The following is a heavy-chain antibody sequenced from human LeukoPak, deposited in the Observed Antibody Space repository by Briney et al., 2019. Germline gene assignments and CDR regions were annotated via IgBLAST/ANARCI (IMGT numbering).Heavy chain of an antibody. CDR3: ARGSPLDWYFDL. V-gene: IGHV4-59*01. CDR2: MYSSEST. J-gene: IGHJ2*01. Sequence: SETLSLTCTDSGGSISSYYWSWIRQPPGKGLEWIGYMYSSESTKYNPSLKSRVTISVDTSGNQFSLKLTSLTAADTAVYYCARGSPLDWYFDLWGRGTLVTVSS. CDR1: GGSISSYY.